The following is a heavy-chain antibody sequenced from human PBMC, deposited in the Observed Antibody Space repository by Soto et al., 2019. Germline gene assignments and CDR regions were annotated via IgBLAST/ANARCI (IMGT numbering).Heavy chain of an antibody. V-gene: IGHV1-18*01. J-gene: IGHJ4*02. D-gene: IGHD4-17*01. CDR3: ARNRGVGSTTVVDFDY. CDR2: ISAYNGNT. Sequence: QVQLVQSGAEVKKPGASVKVSCKASGYTFTSYGISWVRQAPGQGLEWMGWISAYNGNTNYAEKLQGRVTMTTGTSTSTAYMERRSMRSDDTAVYYCARNRGVGSTTVVDFDYWGEGTLVTVSS. CDR1: GYTFTSYG.